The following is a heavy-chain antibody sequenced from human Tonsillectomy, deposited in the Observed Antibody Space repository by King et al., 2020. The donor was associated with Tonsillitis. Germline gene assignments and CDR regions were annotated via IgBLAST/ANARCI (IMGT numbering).Heavy chain of an antibody. V-gene: IGHV4-59*01. CDR2: FHYSGST. D-gene: IGHD1-1*01. CDR1: SGSISSYY. J-gene: IGHJ3*02. CDR3: ARGRIWIDVYNAFDI. Sequence: VQLQESGPGLVKPSETLSLTCTVSSGSISSYYWSWIRQPPGKGLEWIGHFHYSGSTKYNPSLKSRVTISVDTSKNQFSLKLSTVSAADTAVYYCARGRIWIDVYNAFDIWGQGTMVTVSS.